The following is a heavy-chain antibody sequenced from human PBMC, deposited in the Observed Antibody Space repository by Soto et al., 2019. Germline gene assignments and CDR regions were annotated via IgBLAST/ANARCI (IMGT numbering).Heavy chain of an antibody. CDR2: ISGSGGST. CDR1: GFTFSSYA. D-gene: IGHD3-22*01. Sequence: PGGSLRLSCAASGFTFSSYAMSWVRQAPGKGLGWVSAISGSGGSTYYADSVKGRFTISRDNSKNTLYLQMNSLRAEDTAVYYCAKDRDSSGYPWDFDYWGQGTLVTVSS. J-gene: IGHJ4*02. V-gene: IGHV3-23*01. CDR3: AKDRDSSGYPWDFDY.